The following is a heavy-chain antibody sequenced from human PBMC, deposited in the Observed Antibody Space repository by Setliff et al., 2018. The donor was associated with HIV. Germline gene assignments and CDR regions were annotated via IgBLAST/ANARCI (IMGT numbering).Heavy chain of an antibody. CDR2: VSQSGST. J-gene: IGHJ5*02. CDR1: GASINRTDHY. Sequence: SETLSLTCSVSGASINRTDHYWGWIRQSPGKRLEWIGSVSQSGSTYYNPSLKSRITISVDRSKNLFSLKLISVTAADQGVYYCARVPVTGANWFDPWGLGTLVTVSS. CDR3: ARVPVTGANWFDP. V-gene: IGHV4-39*01. D-gene: IGHD2-21*02.